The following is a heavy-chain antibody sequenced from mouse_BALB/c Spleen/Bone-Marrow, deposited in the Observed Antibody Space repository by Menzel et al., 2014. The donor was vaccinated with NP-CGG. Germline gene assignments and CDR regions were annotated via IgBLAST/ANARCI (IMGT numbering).Heavy chain of an antibody. D-gene: IGHD1-1*01. CDR1: GFTFSSYT. V-gene: IGHV5-12-2*01. CDR2: ISNGGGST. J-gene: IGHJ3*01. CDR3: ARSYYYGSSWTFAY. Sequence: EVNVVESEGGLVQPGGSLKLSCAASGFTFSSYTMSWVRQTPEKRLEWVAYISNGGGSTYYPDTVKGRFTISRDNAKNTLYLQMSSLKSEDTAMYYCARSYYYGSSWTFAYWGQGTLVTVSA.